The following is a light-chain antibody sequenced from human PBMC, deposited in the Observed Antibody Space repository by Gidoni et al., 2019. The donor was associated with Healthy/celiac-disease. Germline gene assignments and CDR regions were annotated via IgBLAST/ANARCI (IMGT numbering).Light chain of an antibody. CDR1: QDISNY. CDR2: DAS. J-gene: IGKJ5*01. CDR3: QQYDNLPIT. Sequence: DIQMTQSPSSLSASVGDRVTITCQASQDISNYLNCYQQKPGKAPKLLIYDASNLETGVPSRFSGSGSGTDFTFTISRLQPEDIATYYCQQYDNLPITFXQXTRLEIK. V-gene: IGKV1-33*01.